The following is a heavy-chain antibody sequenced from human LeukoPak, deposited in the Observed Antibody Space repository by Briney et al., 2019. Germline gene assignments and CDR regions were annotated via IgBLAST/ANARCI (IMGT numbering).Heavy chain of an antibody. V-gene: IGHV1-69*13. J-gene: IGHJ4*02. Sequence: SVKVSCKASGGTFSNYAISWVRQAPGQGLEWMGGIIPIFGTTDYAQKFQGRVTIAADESTSTAYMELSSLRSEDTAVYYCARSWARYSSGWFSDYWGQGTLVTVSS. CDR2: IIPIFGTT. CDR1: GGTFSNYA. D-gene: IGHD6-19*01. CDR3: ARSWARYSSGWFSDY.